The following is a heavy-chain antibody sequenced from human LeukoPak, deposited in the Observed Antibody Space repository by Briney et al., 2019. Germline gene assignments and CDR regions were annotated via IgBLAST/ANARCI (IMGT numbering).Heavy chain of an antibody. D-gene: IGHD3-22*01. V-gene: IGHV4-59*12. CDR1: GGSISSYY. J-gene: IGHJ3*02. CDR2: IYYSGST. CDR3: ARFGRNLHHDSKDDAFDI. Sequence: SETLSLTCTVSGGSISSYYWSWIRQPPGKGLEWIGYIYYSGSTNYNPSLKSRVTISVDTSKNQFSLKLSSVTAADTAVYYCARFGRNLHHDSKDDAFDIWGQGTMVTVSS.